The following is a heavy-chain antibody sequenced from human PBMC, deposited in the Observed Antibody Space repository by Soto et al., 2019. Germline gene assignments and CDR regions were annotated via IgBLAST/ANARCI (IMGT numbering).Heavy chain of an antibody. D-gene: IGHD3-10*01. Sequence: PGESLKISCKGSGYSFTCYLIGWVRQMPGKGLEWMGIIYTGDADTRYSPSFQGQVTISAKKTISTAYQQWSSMKASDNAMYYCARLEFPMVRGGGAPVDYWGQGTLVTVSS. J-gene: IGHJ4*02. CDR1: GYSFTCYL. CDR2: IYTGDADT. V-gene: IGHV5-51*01. CDR3: ARLEFPMVRGGGAPVDY.